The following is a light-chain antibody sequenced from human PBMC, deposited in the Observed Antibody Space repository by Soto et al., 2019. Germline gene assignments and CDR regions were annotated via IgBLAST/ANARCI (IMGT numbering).Light chain of an antibody. CDR3: CSHAGGNHWGV. J-gene: IGLJ3*02. V-gene: IGLV2-11*01. Sequence: QSALTQPRSVSGSPGQSVTISCTGTSSDVGGYNYVSWYQHHPGKAPKLMIYDVSKRPSGVPDRFSGSKSGNTASLTISGLQAEDEADYYCCSHAGGNHWGVFGGGTKVTVL. CDR2: DVS. CDR1: SSDVGGYNY.